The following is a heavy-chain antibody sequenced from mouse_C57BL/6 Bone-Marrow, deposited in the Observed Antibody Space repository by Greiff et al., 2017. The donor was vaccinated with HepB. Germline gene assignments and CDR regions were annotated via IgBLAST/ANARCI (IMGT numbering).Heavy chain of an antibody. CDR1: GYTFTDYY. D-gene: IGHD1-1*01. CDR3: AREGSSYVYFDY. J-gene: IGHJ2*01. Sequence: VQLQQSGPELVKPGASVKISCKASGYTFTDYYMNWVKQSHGKSLEWIGDINPNNGGTSYNQKFKGKATLTVDKSSSTAYMELRSLTSEDSAVYYCAREGSSYVYFDYWGQGTTLTVSS. CDR2: INPNNGGT. V-gene: IGHV1-26*01.